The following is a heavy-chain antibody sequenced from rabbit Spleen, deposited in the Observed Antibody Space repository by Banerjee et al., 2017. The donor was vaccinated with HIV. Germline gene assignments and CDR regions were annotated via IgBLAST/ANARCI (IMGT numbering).Heavy chain of an antibody. CDR1: GFTLSSYYM. D-gene: IGHD2-1*01. V-gene: IGHV1S45*01. J-gene: IGHJ4*01. CDR2: INTATAKG. CDR3: ARGSATMTMVITGYYFSL. Sequence: QEQLEESAGGLVQPGGSLKLSCKASGFTLSSYYMNWVRQAPGKGLEWIGCINTATAKGVYANWAKGRFTISKTSSTTVTLQVTSLTAADTATYFCARGSATMTMVITGYYFSLWGPGTLVTVS.